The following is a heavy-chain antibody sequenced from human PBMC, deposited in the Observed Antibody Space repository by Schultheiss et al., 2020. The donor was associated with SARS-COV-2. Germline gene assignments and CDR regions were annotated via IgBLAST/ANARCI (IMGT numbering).Heavy chain of an antibody. CDR3: AKTARVPAY. J-gene: IGHJ4*02. CDR2: IYYSGST. D-gene: IGHD5-18*01. V-gene: IGHV4-61*01. Sequence: SETLSLTCTVSGGSVSSGSYYWSWIRQPPGKGLEWIGYIYYSGSTNYNPSLKSRVTISVDTSKNQFSLKLSSVTAADTAVYYCAKTARVPAYWGQGVLVTVSS. CDR1: GGSVSSGSYY.